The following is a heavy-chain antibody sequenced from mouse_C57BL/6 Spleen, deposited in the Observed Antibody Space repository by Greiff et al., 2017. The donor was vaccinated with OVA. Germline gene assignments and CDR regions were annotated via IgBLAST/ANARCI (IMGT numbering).Heavy chain of an antibody. Sequence: QVQLQQSGAELVRPGASVTLSCKASGYTFTDSEMHLVKQTPVHGLEWIGAIDPETGGTAYNQKFKGKAILTADKSSSTAYMELRSLTSEDSAVYYCTREGDYYGNPGFAYWGKGTLVTVSA. CDR3: TREGDYYGNPGFAY. D-gene: IGHD2-1*01. V-gene: IGHV1-15*01. CDR2: IDPETGGT. CDR1: GYTFTDSE. J-gene: IGHJ3*01.